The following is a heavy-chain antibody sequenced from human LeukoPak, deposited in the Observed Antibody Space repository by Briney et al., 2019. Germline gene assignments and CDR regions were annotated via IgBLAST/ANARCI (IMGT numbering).Heavy chain of an antibody. Sequence: VASVTVSCTASGGTFSSYAISWVRQAPGQGLEWMGGIIPIFGTANYAQKFQGRVTITADESTSTAYMELSSLRSEDTAVYYCARAPGSRLNYYGMDVWGLGTTVTVSS. D-gene: IGHD2-21*02. CDR2: IIPIFGTA. CDR3: ARAPGSRLNYYGMDV. J-gene: IGHJ6*02. V-gene: IGHV1-69*13. CDR1: GGTFSSYA.